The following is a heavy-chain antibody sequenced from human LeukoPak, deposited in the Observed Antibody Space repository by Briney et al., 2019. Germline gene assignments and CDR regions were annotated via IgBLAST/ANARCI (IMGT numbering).Heavy chain of an antibody. CDR1: GFTFTTYW. CDR2: MKPDGSEI. D-gene: IGHD5-24*01. V-gene: IGHV3-7*03. Sequence: PGGSLRLSCAASGFTFTTYWMSWVRQAPGKGLEWVANMKPDGSEIFYVDSVKGRFTISRDNAMNTLYLQMNSLRAEDTAVYYCAKLRWLHYYMDVWGKGTTVTVSS. CDR3: AKLRWLHYYMDV. J-gene: IGHJ6*03.